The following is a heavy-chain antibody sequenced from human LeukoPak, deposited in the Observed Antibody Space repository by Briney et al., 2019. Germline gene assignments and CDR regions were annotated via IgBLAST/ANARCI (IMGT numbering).Heavy chain of an antibody. CDR1: GYTFTGYY. J-gene: IGHJ3*02. Sequence: ASMKVSCKASGYTFTGYYMHWVRQAPGQGLEWMGWINPNSGGTNYAQKLQGRVTMTTDTSTSTAYMELRSLRSDDTAVYYCARGDYYDSSGYYHDAFDIWGQGTMVTVSS. CDR2: INPNSGGT. D-gene: IGHD3-22*01. V-gene: IGHV1-2*02. CDR3: ARGDYYDSSGYYHDAFDI.